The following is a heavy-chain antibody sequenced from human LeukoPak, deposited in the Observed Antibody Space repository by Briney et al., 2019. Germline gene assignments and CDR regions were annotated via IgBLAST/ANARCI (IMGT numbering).Heavy chain of an antibody. D-gene: IGHD3-9*01. J-gene: IGHJ3*02. CDR1: GFTFRSYW. V-gene: IGHV3-7*01. CDR3: ARRYFDWFLGAGGSLDI. CDR2: IRQDGSEK. Sequence: GGSLRLSCAGSGFTFRSYWMHWVRQAPGKGLEWVANIRQDGSEKYYVDSVKGRFTVSRDNANDSVYLQMNSLRAEDTAVYYCARRYFDWFLGAGGSLDIWGQGTMVTVSS.